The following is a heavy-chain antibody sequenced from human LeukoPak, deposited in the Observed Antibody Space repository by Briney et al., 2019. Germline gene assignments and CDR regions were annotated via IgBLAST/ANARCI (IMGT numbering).Heavy chain of an antibody. J-gene: IGHJ3*02. CDR3: AAPQRYCSGGSCYSSDDAFDI. D-gene: IGHD2-15*01. CDR2: MNPNSGNT. CDR1: GYTFTSYD. V-gene: IGHV1-8*01. Sequence: RASVKVSCKASGYTFTSYDINWVRQATGQGLEWMGWMNPNSGNTGYAQKFQGRVTMTRNTSISTAYMELSSLRSEDTAVYYCAAPQRYCSGGSCYSSDDAFDIWGQGTMVTVSS.